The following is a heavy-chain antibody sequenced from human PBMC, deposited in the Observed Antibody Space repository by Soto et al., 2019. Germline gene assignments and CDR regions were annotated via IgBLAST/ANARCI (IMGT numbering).Heavy chain of an antibody. D-gene: IGHD5-18*01. J-gene: IGHJ6*02. CDR2: IYYSGST. CDR1: GGSISSGDYY. V-gene: IGHV4-30-4*01. CDR3: ARSGVQLWGYYYYYGMDV. Sequence: QVQLQESGPGLVKPSQTLSLTCTVSGGSISSGDYYWSWIRQPPGKGLEWIGYIYYSGSTYYNPSLKRRVTISVATSKNQFSLKLSSVTAADTAVYYCARSGVQLWGYYYYYGMDVWGQGTTVTVSS.